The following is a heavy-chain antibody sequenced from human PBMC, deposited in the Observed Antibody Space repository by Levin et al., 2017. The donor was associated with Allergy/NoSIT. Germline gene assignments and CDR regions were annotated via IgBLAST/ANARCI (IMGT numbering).Heavy chain of an antibody. V-gene: IGHV4-39*01. J-gene: IGHJ6*02. CDR1: GGSISNRPYY. Sequence: ASETLSLTCTVSGGSISNRPYYWGWIRQSPGKGLEWMGSIHHSGSTYDNPSVKSRVTLSVDTSKNQLSLKVTSVTATDTAVYYCVRHSHPLDTLSEDYVGGIDVWGQGATVIVSS. CDR2: IHHSGST. CDR3: VRHSHPLDTLSEDYVGGIDV. D-gene: IGHD3-16*01.